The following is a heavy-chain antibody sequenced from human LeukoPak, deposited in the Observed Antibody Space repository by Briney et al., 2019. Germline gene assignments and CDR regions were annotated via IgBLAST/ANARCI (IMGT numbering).Heavy chain of an antibody. V-gene: IGHV4-59*01. J-gene: IGHJ4*02. D-gene: IGHD3-22*01. CDR2: IYYSGSI. CDR1: GGSISSYY. CDR3: AGHDSSGYYYYDY. Sequence: SETLSLACTVSGGSISSYYWSWIRQPPGKGLEWIGYIYYSGSINYNPSLKSRVIISVDTSKNQFSLKLSSVTAADTAVYYCAGHDSSGYYYYDYWGQGTLVTVSS.